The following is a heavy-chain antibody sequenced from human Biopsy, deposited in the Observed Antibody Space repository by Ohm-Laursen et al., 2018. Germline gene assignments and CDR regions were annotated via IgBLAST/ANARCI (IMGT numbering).Heavy chain of an antibody. J-gene: IGHJ2*01. CDR2: VYYTGST. CDR3: ARDRGYYSDRTVPGYFDL. V-gene: IGHV4-59*01. CDR1: GDSISSYY. D-gene: IGHD3-22*01. Sequence: GTLSLTCTVSGDSISSYYWSWIRQPPEKGLQWIGYVYYTGSTDYNPSLQSRVTISVDTSKNHFSLRLRSVTPADTAIYYCARDRGYYSDRTVPGYFDLWGRGTLVTVSS.